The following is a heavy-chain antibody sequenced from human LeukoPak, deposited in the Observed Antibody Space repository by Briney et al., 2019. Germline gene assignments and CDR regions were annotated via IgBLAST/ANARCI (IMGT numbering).Heavy chain of an antibody. CDR2: IYYSGST. D-gene: IGHD3-10*01. J-gene: IGHJ4*02. CDR1: GGSISSYY. CDR3: AREYERFGVYFFDY. V-gene: IGHV4-59*12. Sequence: SETLSLTCTVSGGSISSYYWSWLRQPPGKGLEWIAYIYYSGSTNYNPSLKSRVTISVDTSKNQFSLRLSSVTAADTAVYYCAREYERFGVYFFDYWGQGTLVTVPS.